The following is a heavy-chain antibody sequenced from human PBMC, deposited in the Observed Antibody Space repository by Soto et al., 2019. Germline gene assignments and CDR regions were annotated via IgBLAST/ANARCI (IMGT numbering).Heavy chain of an antibody. D-gene: IGHD5-18*01. Sequence: EVQLVESGGGLVQPGGSLRLSCAASGFTFSSYWMHWVRQAPGKGLVWVSRINSDGSSTSYADSVKGRFTISRDNAKNTLYLQRNSLRAEDTAVYYCASSQEPDTAMGHAFDIWGQGTMVTVSS. CDR2: INSDGSST. CDR1: GFTFSSYW. V-gene: IGHV3-74*01. CDR3: ASSQEPDTAMGHAFDI. J-gene: IGHJ3*02.